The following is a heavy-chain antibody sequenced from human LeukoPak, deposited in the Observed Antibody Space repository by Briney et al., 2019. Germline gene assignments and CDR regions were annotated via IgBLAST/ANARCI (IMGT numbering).Heavy chain of an antibody. CDR1: GGSISSYY. CDR3: ARGGSDSNGYYLIYY. J-gene: IGHJ4*02. D-gene: IGHD3-22*01. Sequence: PSETLSLTCTVSGGSISSYYWSWIRQPPGKGLEWIGYIYYSGSTNYNPSLKSRVTISVDTSKNQFSLKLSSVTAADTAVYYCARGGSDSNGYYLIYYWGQGTLLAVSS. V-gene: IGHV4-59*12. CDR2: IYYSGST.